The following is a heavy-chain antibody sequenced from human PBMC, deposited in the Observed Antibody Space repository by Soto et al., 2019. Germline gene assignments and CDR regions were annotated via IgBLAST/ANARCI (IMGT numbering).Heavy chain of an antibody. V-gene: IGHV1-2*02. J-gene: IGHJ5*02. CDR2: INPNSGGT. CDR1: GYTFTGYY. CDR3: ARDRVGASHNWFDP. D-gene: IGHD1-26*01. Sequence: ASVKVSCKASGYTFTGYYMHWVRQAPGQGLEWMGWINPNSGGTNYAQKFQGRVTMTRDTSISTAYMELSRLRSDDTAVYYCARDRVGASHNWFDPWGPGTLVTVSS.